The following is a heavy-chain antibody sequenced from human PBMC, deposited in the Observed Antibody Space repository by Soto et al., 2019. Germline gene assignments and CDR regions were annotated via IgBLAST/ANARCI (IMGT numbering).Heavy chain of an antibody. Sequence: PSETLSLTCTVSGGSISSYYWSWILQPPWKGLEWIGYIYYSGSTNYNPSLKSRVTISVDTSKNQFSLKLSSVTAADTAVYYCARHLDIVVVPAATARYYYGMDVWGQGTTVTV. J-gene: IGHJ6*02. CDR1: GGSISSYY. D-gene: IGHD2-2*03. CDR2: IYYSGST. CDR3: ARHLDIVVVPAATARYYYGMDV. V-gene: IGHV4-59*08.